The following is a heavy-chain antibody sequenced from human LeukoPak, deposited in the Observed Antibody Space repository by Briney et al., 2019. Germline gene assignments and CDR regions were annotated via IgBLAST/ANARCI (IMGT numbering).Heavy chain of an antibody. CDR2: IYVSGST. Sequence: SETLSLTCTVSGGSISSYYWSWIRQPPGKGLEWIGRIYVSGSTNYNPSLKSRVTMSVDQSENRFSLMLTSVTAADTALYYCARGAPVAVAAFDYWGQGILVSVSS. J-gene: IGHJ4*02. D-gene: IGHD6-19*01. CDR3: ARGAPVAVAAFDY. V-gene: IGHV4-4*07. CDR1: GGSISSYY.